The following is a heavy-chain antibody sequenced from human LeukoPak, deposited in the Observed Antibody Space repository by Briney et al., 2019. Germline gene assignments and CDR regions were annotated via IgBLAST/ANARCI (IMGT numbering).Heavy chain of an antibody. D-gene: IGHD3-22*01. CDR1: GFTFSSYG. V-gene: IGHV3-30*03. J-gene: IGHJ4*02. CDR3: ARVLHKRNYDSSTYYGY. CDR2: ISYDGSNK. Sequence: GGSLRLSCAASGFTFSSYGMHWVRQAPGKGLEWVAVISYDGSNKYYADSVKGRFTISRDNSKNTLYLQMNSLRAEDTAVYYCARVLHKRNYDSSTYYGYWGQGTLVTVSS.